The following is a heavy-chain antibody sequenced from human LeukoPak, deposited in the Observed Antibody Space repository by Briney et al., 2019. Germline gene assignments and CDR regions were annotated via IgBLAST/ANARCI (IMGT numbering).Heavy chain of an antibody. D-gene: IGHD4-11*01. J-gene: IGHJ3*02. Sequence: GRSLRLSCAASGFTFDDYAMHWVRQAPGKGLEWVAGISWNSGSIGYADSVKGRFTISRDNSKNTLYLQMNSLSAEDTAVYYCAKDPSVIAFDIWGQGTMVTVSS. CDR3: AKDPSVIAFDI. CDR1: GFTFDDYA. V-gene: IGHV3-9*01. CDR2: ISWNSGSI.